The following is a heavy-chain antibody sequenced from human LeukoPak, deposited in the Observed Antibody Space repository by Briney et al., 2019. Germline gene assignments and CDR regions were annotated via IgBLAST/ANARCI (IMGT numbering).Heavy chain of an antibody. V-gene: IGHV4-38-2*02. CDR2: IYHSGST. J-gene: IGHJ5*02. D-gene: IGHD1-26*01. Sequence: SETLSLTCTVSGYSISSGYYWGWIRQPPGKGLEWIGSIYHSGSTYYNPSLKSRVTISVDTSKNQFSLKLSSVTAADTAVYYCAREARYIRATRYNNWFDPWGQGTLVTVSS. CDR1: GYSISSGYY. CDR3: AREARYIRATRYNNWFDP.